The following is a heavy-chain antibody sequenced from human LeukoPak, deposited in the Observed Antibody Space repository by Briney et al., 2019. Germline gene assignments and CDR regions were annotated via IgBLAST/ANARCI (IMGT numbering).Heavy chain of an antibody. CDR1: GGSFSGYY. J-gene: IGHJ4*02. CDR2: INHSGGT. V-gene: IGHV4-34*01. D-gene: IGHD1-26*01. Sequence: SETLSLTCAVYGGSFSGYYWSWIRQLPGKGLEWIGEINHSGGTNYNPSLKSRVTISVDTSKNQFSLKLSSVTAADTAVYYCARRRGSGSYYRIDYWGQGTLVTVSS. CDR3: ARRRGSGSYYRIDY.